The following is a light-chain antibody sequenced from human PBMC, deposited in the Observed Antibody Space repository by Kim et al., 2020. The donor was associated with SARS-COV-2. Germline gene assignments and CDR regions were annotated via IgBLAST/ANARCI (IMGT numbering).Light chain of an antibody. J-gene: IGKJ5*01. CDR2: AAS. CDR3: QQSHSTPSIT. CDR1: QSISSY. Sequence: DIQMTQSPSSLSASVGDRVTITCRASQSISSYLNWYQQKPGKAPKLLIYAASSLQSGVPSRFSGSGSGTDFTLTISSLQPEEFATYYCQQSHSTPSITFGQGTRLEIK. V-gene: IGKV1-39*01.